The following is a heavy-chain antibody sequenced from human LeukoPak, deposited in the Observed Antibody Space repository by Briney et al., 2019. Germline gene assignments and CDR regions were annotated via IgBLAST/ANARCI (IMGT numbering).Heavy chain of an antibody. V-gene: IGHV1-46*01. CDR2: INPSGGST. CDR3: ARDSIRDGYNP. Sequence: ASVKVSCKVSGYTFTSYYMHWVRQAPGQGLEWMGIINPSGGSTSYAQKFQGRVTMTRDMSTSTVYMELSSLRSEDTAVYYCARDSIRDGYNPWGQGTLVTVSS. J-gene: IGHJ5*02. CDR1: GYTFTSYY. D-gene: IGHD5-24*01.